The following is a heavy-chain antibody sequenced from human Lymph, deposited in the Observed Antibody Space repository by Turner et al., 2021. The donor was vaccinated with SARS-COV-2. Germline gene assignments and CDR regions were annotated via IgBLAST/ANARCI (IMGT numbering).Heavy chain of an antibody. CDR2: ISSSSSYI. J-gene: IGHJ4*02. CDR1: GLPFSRYS. D-gene: IGHD3-22*01. CDR3: ARERYDSSGSESYYFDY. Sequence: EVQLVESGGGLVKPGGSLRLSCAASGLPFSRYSMNWVRQAPGKGLEWVSSISSSSSYIYYADSVKGRFTISRDSAKNSLYLQMNSLRAEDTAVYYCARERYDSSGSESYYFDYWGQGTLVTVSS. V-gene: IGHV3-21*01.